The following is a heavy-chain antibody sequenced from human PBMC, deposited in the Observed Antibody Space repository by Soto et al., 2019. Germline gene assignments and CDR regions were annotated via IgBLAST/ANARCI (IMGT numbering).Heavy chain of an antibody. Sequence: EVQLVESGGGLVQPGESLRLSCAASGLTFRSYWMHWVRQAPGKGLVWVSRINTDGSVAMYVDSVKGRFTISRDNAKNTLYLHMNSLRAEDTAGYYCVSDMQLWRLNTGGQGTLVTVSS. CDR3: VSDMQLWRLNT. CDR2: INTDGSVA. J-gene: IGHJ4*02. D-gene: IGHD2-21*01. CDR1: GLTFRSYW. V-gene: IGHV3-74*03.